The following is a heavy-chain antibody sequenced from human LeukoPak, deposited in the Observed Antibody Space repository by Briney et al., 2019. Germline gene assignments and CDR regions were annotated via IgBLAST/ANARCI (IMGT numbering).Heavy chain of an antibody. CDR3: ARASYDSSGYYPAHFDY. V-gene: IGHV4-59*08. Sequence: SETLSLTCTVSGGSISSYYWSWIRQPPGKGLEWIGYIYYSGSTNYNPSLKSRVTISVDTSKNQFSLKLSSVTAADTAVYYCARASYDSSGYYPAHFDYWGQGTLVTVSS. J-gene: IGHJ4*02. D-gene: IGHD3-22*01. CDR1: GGSISSYY. CDR2: IYYSGST.